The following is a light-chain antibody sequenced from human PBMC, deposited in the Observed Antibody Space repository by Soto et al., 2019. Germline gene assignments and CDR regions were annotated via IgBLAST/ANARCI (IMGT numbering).Light chain of an antibody. CDR1: QSVNGDY. J-gene: IGKJ1*01. Sequence: EIVLTQFPDTLSLSPGERATLSCRASQSVNGDYLAWYRQKPGQAPSLLMYAKSTRATGIPDRFSGSGSGTDFTLTISRLEPEDFAVYYCQQYGSSPQTFGQGTKVDIK. CDR3: QQYGSSPQT. CDR2: AKS. V-gene: IGKV3-20*01.